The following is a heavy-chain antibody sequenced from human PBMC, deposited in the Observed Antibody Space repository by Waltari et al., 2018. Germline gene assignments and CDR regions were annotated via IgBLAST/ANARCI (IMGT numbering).Heavy chain of an antibody. J-gene: IGHJ4*02. CDR3: ARLYYTADY. V-gene: IGHV3-23*01. CDR1: GFNFSSSA. D-gene: IGHD3-22*01. Sequence: EVQLLEAGGGLVQAGGSLRLSWEASGFNFSSSAMSWVRQAPGKWLEWVSGIRNSGDSTDYADSVQGLFTISRDNSKNTLYLYMNSVRADDTAVYYCARLYYTADYWGQGTLVTVSS. CDR2: IRNSGDST.